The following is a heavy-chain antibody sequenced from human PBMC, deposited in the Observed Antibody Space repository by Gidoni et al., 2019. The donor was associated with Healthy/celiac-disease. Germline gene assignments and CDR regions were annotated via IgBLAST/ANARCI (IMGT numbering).Heavy chain of an antibody. Sequence: EVQLVESGGGLVKPGGSLRLSCAASGLTFSSYSRNWVRQAPGKGLEWVSSISSSSSYIYYADSVKGRFTISRDNAKNSLYLQMNSLRAEDTAVYYCASARLSTWLAPDAFDIWGQGTMVTVSS. D-gene: IGHD6-19*01. J-gene: IGHJ3*02. CDR1: GLTFSSYS. CDR3: ASARLSTWLAPDAFDI. CDR2: ISSSSSYI. V-gene: IGHV3-21*01.